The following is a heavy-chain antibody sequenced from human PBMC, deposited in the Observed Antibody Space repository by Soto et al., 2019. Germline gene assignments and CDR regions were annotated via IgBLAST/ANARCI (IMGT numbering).Heavy chain of an antibody. CDR1: GDSVSSNSAA. D-gene: IGHD3-22*01. J-gene: IGHJ4*02. Sequence: PSQTLSLTCAISGDSVSSNSAAWNWIRQSPSRGLEWLGRTYYRSKWYNDYAVSVKSRITINPDTSKNQFSLQLNSVTAADTAVYYCARAPVVVENFDYWGQGTLVTVSS. CDR3: ARAPVVVENFDY. V-gene: IGHV6-1*01. CDR2: TYYRSKWYN.